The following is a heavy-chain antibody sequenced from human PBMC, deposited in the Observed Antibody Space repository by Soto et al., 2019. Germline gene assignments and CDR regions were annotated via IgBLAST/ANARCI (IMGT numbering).Heavy chain of an antibody. CDR2: IYYSGST. J-gene: IGHJ4*02. CDR3: AGGDYYDFWGRYPGTFDY. CDR1: GGSISSSSYY. D-gene: IGHD3-3*01. Sequence: SETLSLTCTVSGGSISSSSYYWGWIRQPPGKGLEWIGSIYYSGSTYYSASLRSRVTISVDTPKNHFSLNLSSVTAADTAVYYCAGGDYYDFWGRYPGTFDYWGPGTLVTVSS. V-gene: IGHV4-39*02.